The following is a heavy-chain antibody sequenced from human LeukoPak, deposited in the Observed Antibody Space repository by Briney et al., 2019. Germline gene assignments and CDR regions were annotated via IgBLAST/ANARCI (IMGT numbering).Heavy chain of an antibody. CDR3: ATLNIDSSSGWYFRY. CDR2: IYTSGST. J-gene: IGHJ4*02. Sequence: PSETLSLTCTVSGGSISSYYWSWIRQPAGKGLEWIGRIYTSGSTNYNPSLKSRITMSVDTSKNQFSLRLSSVTAADTAVYYCATLNIDSSSGWYFRYWGQGTQVTVPS. V-gene: IGHV4-4*07. D-gene: IGHD6-19*01. CDR1: GGSISSYY.